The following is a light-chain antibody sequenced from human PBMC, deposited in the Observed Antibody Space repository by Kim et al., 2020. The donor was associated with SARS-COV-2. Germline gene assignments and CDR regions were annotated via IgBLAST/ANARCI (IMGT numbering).Light chain of an antibody. V-gene: IGKV3-11*01. CDR3: PSRMT. Sequence: PGERATLSCGTSPTARTYLAWYQQKPGQAPRLLIYDASNRATGIPVRFSGSVSVTDFSLTISTLEPEDFAVYYFPSRMTFGQGTKVDIK. CDR1: PTARTY. J-gene: IGKJ1*01. CDR2: DAS.